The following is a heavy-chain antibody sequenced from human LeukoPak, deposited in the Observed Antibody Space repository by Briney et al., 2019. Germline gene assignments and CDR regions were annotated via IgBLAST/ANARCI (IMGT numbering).Heavy chain of an antibody. J-gene: IGHJ3*02. Sequence: SETLSLTCTVSGGSISGYYCIWIPQPPGKGLEWVGYIYYSGSTSYNPSLRSRVTMSVDTSKNQFSLKLTSVTASDTAVYYCARGNPSSGDAFDIWGRGTMVTVSS. CDR2: IYYSGST. V-gene: IGHV4-59*08. CDR3: ARGNPSSGDAFDI. D-gene: IGHD6-19*01. CDR1: GGSISGYY.